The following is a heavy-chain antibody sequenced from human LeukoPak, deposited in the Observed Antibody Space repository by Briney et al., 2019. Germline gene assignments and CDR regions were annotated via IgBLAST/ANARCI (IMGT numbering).Heavy chain of an antibody. CDR2: IYYSGIT. D-gene: IGHD2-21*02. V-gene: IGHV4-39*01. CDR1: GGSVTRSSYY. CDR3: ARLRVTTGFDY. Sequence: NPSETLSLTCTVSGGSVTRSSYYWGWIRQTPGEGLDWIGSIYYSGITYYNPSLQGRVTMSVDTSKNQFSLKLNSVTVADTAVYYCARLRVTTGFDYWDQGIPVTVSP. J-gene: IGHJ4*02.